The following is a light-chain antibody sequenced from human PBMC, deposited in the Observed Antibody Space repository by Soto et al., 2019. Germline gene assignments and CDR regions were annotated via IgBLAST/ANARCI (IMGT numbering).Light chain of an antibody. CDR1: QSGYDGY. Sequence: EIVLTQSPGTLSLSPGERATLSCRASQSGYDGYLAWYQQRPGQPPRLLIYGVFTRANGIPDRFSGSGSGTDFTLTINKLEPEDSAVYYCQHYGRPQWTFGQGTKVEIK. CDR3: QHYGRPQWT. V-gene: IGKV3-20*01. J-gene: IGKJ1*01. CDR2: GVF.